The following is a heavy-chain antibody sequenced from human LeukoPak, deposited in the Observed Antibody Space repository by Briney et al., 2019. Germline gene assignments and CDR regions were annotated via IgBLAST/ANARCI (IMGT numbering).Heavy chain of an antibody. CDR2: IIPILGIA. CDR3: ARDDSGSYSGIFDY. D-gene: IGHD1-26*01. J-gene: IGHJ4*02. CDR1: GGTFSSYA. V-gene: IGHV1-69*04. Sequence: SVKVSCKASGGTFSSYAISWVRQAPGQGLEWMGRIIPILGIANYAQKFQGRVTITADKSTSTAYMELSSLRSEDTAVYYCARDDSGSYSGIFDYWGQGTLVTVSS.